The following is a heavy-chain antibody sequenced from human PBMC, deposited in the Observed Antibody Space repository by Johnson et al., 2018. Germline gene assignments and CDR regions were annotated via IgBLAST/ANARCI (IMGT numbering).Heavy chain of an antibody. V-gene: IGHV3-13*01. CDR1: GFTFSSYD. D-gene: IGHD3-10*01. J-gene: IGHJ1*01. Sequence: EVQLVESGGGLVQPGGSLRLSCAASGFTFSSYDMHWVRQATGKGLEWVSAIGTAGDTYYPGSVKGRFTISRENAKNSLYLQMNSLRAGDTAVYYCARGGRGVVGFQHWGQGTLVTVSS. CDR3: ARGGRGVVGFQH. CDR2: IGTAGDT.